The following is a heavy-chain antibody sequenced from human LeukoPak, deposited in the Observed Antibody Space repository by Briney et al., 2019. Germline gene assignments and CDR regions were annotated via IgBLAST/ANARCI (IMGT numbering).Heavy chain of an antibody. D-gene: IGHD6-13*01. J-gene: IGHJ6*03. Sequence: ASVKVSCKASGYTFTSYAMNWVRQAPGQGLEWMGWINTNTGNPTYAQGFTGRFVFSLDTSVSTAYLQITSLKAEDTAVYYCARCNRIAAAGISGLDYYYYYMDVWGKGTTVTVSS. CDR3: ARCNRIAAAGISGLDYYYYYMDV. CDR1: GYTFTSYA. V-gene: IGHV7-4-1*02. CDR2: INTNTGNP.